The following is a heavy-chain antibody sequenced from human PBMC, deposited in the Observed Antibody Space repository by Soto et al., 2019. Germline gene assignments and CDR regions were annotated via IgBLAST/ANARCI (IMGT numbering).Heavy chain of an antibody. D-gene: IGHD1-1*01. CDR1: GFASSGSW. V-gene: IGHV3-7*01. CDR3: AKDLGWNTCDY. Sequence: EVQLVESGGDLVQPGGSLRLSCAASGFASSGSWMEWFRQAPGKGLEWVANINQDGSVQYYADSMKGRFTISRDNAKNSLYLQMYSLRVEDTAVYYCAKDLGWNTCDYWGQGTLVTVSS. J-gene: IGHJ4*02. CDR2: INQDGSVQ.